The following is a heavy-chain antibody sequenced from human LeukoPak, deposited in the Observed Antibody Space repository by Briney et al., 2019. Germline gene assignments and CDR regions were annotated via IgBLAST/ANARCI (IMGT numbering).Heavy chain of an antibody. CDR3: ATSGLGHYYFDY. CDR1: EFALSNYW. J-gene: IGHJ4*02. D-gene: IGHD3-10*01. Sequence: GGSLRLSSAASEFALSNYWMHWFRQVPGKGPMWVSRSTNDGSGTGYADSVKGRFTISRDNAKNMLYLQMNSLRVEDTAVYYCATSGLGHYYFDYWGQGSLVTVSS. CDR2: STNDGSGT. V-gene: IGHV3-74*01.